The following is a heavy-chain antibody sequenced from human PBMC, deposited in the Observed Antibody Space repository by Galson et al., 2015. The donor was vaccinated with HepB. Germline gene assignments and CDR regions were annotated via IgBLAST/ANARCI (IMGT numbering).Heavy chain of an antibody. J-gene: IGHJ4*02. Sequence: SVKVSCKASGGTFSSYTISWVRQAPGRGLEWMGRIIPILGIANYAQKFQGRVTITADKSTSTAYMELSSLRSEDTAVYYCAREHSGTSGENYFDYWGQGTLVTVSS. D-gene: IGHD1-26*01. V-gene: IGHV1-69*04. CDR2: IIPILGIA. CDR1: GGTFSSYT. CDR3: AREHSGTSGENYFDY.